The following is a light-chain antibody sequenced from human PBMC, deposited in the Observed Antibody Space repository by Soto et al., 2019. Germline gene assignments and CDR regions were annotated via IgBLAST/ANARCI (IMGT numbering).Light chain of an antibody. CDR1: QSVSSN. V-gene: IGKV3-15*01. Sequence: EIVMTQSPATLSVSPGERATLSCRASQSVSSNLAWYQQKPGQAPRLLIYGASTRATGIPARFSGSGSGTAFPLTISSLQSEDVAVYYCQQYNNWPLLFGGGTKVEIK. CDR3: QQYNNWPLL. J-gene: IGKJ4*01. CDR2: GAS.